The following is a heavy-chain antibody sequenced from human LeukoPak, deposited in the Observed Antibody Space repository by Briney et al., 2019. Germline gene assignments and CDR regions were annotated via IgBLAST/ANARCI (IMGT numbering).Heavy chain of an antibody. CDR3: ARRMTGIAVAGILGWFDP. D-gene: IGHD6-19*01. V-gene: IGHV4-59*08. J-gene: IGHJ5*02. CDR1: GGSISSYY. CDR2: IYYSGST. Sequence: SETLSLTCTVSGGSISSYYWSWIRQPPGKGLEWIGYIYYSGSTNYNPSLKSRVTISVDTSKYQFSLKLSSVTAADTAVYYCARRMTGIAVAGILGWFDPWGQGTLVTVSS.